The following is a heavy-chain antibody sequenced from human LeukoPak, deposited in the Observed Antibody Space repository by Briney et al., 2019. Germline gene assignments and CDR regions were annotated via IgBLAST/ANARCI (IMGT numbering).Heavy chain of an antibody. J-gene: IGHJ4*02. D-gene: IGHD2-2*01. Sequence: ETLSLTCTVSGGSISRTTYYWGWIRQPPGKGLEWVGNIKHDGSERYYVDSVKGRFTISRDNSKNRLYLQMNSLRVEDTAVYYCARERYCSSTSCSSDFDYWGQGTLVTVSS. V-gene: IGHV3-7*01. CDR1: GGSISRTTYY. CDR3: ARERYCSSTSCSSDFDY. CDR2: IKHDGSER.